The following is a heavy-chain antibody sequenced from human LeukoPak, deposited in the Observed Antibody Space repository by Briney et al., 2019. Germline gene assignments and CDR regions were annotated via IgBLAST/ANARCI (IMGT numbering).Heavy chain of an antibody. CDR1: GGSISSYY. Sequence: SETLSLTCTVSGGSISSYYWSWIRQPAGRGLEWIGRLYISGSTDYNPSLKSRVTISVDTSKNQFSLRLSSVTAADTAVYFCARDLSGSLYFDYWGQGVLVTVSS. V-gene: IGHV4-4*07. J-gene: IGHJ4*02. D-gene: IGHD3-10*01. CDR3: ARDLSGSLYFDY. CDR2: LYISGST.